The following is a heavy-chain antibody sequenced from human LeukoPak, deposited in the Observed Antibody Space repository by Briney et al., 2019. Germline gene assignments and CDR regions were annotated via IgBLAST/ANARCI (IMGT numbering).Heavy chain of an antibody. CDR3: AREGLWGVVLYCYYGMDV. Sequence: PGRSLRLSCAASGFTFSSYAMHWVRQAPGKGLEWVAVISYDGSNKYYADSVKGRFTISRDNSKNTLYLQMNSLRAEDTAVYYCAREGLWGVVLYCYYGMDVWGQGTTVTVSS. D-gene: IGHD3-3*01. CDR1: GFTFSSYA. J-gene: IGHJ6*02. CDR2: ISYDGSNK. V-gene: IGHV3-30-3*01.